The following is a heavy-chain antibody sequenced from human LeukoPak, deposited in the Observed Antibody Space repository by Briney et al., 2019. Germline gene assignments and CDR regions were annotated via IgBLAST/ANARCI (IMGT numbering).Heavy chain of an antibody. Sequence: GGSLRLSCAASGFTVSSNYMSWVRQAPGKGLEWVSVIYSGGSTYYADSVKGRFTISRDNSKNTLYLQMNSLRAEDTAVYYCAKEGYITMIVVVIAYFDYWGQGTLVTVSS. CDR3: AKEGYITMIVVVIAYFDY. J-gene: IGHJ4*02. V-gene: IGHV3-66*01. CDR1: GFTVSSNY. D-gene: IGHD3-22*01. CDR2: IYSGGST.